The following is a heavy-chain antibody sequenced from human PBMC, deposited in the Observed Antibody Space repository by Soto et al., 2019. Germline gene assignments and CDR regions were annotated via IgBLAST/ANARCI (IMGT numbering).Heavy chain of an antibody. CDR3: ARDISRWGIAAAGTGNWFDP. J-gene: IGHJ5*02. CDR1: GYTFTSYG. V-gene: IGHV1-18*01. Sequence: GASVKVSCKASGYTFTSYGISWVRQAPGQGLEWMGWISAYNGNTNYAQKLQGRVTMTTDTSTSTAYMELRSLRSDDTAVYYCARDISRWGIAAAGTGNWFDPWGQGTLVTVSS. CDR2: ISAYNGNT. D-gene: IGHD6-13*01.